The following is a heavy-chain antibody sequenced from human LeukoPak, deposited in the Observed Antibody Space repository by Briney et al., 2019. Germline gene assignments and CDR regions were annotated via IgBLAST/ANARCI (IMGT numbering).Heavy chain of an antibody. D-gene: IGHD3-10*01. CDR3: ARAKDPPGGAFDI. CDR2: ISSSGSPT. J-gene: IGHJ3*02. V-gene: IGHV3-11*01. Sequence: PGGSLRLSCAASGFTSSDYYMSWIRQAPGKGLEWVSYISSSGSPTYYADSVKGRFTLSRDNAKNSLYLQINSLRAEDTAVYYCARAKDPPGGAFDIWGQGTMVTVSS. CDR1: GFTSSDYY.